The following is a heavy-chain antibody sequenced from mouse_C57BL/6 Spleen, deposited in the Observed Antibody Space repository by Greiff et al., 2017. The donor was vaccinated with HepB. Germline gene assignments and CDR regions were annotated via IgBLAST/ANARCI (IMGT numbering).Heavy chain of an antibody. D-gene: IGHD2-5*01. CDR2: IDPSDSYT. J-gene: IGHJ2*01. CDR1: GYTFTSYW. CDR3: ARAYYSNYVSYYFDY. Sequence: VQLQESGAELVMPGASVKLSCKASGYTFTSYWMHWVKQRPGQGLEWIGEIDPSDSYTNYNQKFKGKSTLTVDKSSSTAYMQLSSLTSEDSAVYYCARAYYSNYVSYYFDYWGQGTTLTVSS. V-gene: IGHV1-69*01.